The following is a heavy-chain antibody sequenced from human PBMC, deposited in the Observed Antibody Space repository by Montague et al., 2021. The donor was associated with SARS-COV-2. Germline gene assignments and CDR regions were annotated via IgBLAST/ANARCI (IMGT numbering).Heavy chain of an antibody. J-gene: IGHJ6*02. D-gene: IGHD3-10*01. Sequence: SLRLSCAASGFTFSSYWMSWVRQAPGKGLEWVANIKQDGSEKYYVDSVKGRFTISRDNAKNSLYLQMNSPRAEDTAVYYCAREPGLLWFGELLYRYYYGMDVWGQGTTVTVSS. CDR2: IKQDGSEK. CDR1: GFTFSSYW. CDR3: AREPGLLWFGELLYRYYYGMDV. V-gene: IGHV3-7*01.